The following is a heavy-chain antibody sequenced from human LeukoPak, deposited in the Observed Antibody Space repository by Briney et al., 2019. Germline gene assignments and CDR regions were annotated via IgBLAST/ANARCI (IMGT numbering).Heavy chain of an antibody. CDR2: IIPIFGTA. CDR3: AGTGLLGYYFDY. Sequence: GSSVTVSFKASGGTFSSYAISWVRQAPGQGLEWMGGIIPIFGTANYAQKFQGRVTITTDESTSTAYMELSSLRSEDTAVYYCAGTGLLGYYFDYWGQGTLVTVSS. CDR1: GGTFSSYA. V-gene: IGHV1-69*05. D-gene: IGHD1-14*01. J-gene: IGHJ4*02.